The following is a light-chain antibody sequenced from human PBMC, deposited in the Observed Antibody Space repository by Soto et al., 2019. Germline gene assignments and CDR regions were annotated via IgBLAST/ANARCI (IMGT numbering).Light chain of an antibody. CDR2: GAS. CDR1: QSVSSY. Sequence: IVMTQSPLSLPVTPGEPASISCRASQSVSSYLAWYQQKPGKAPRLLIYGASTRATGIPVRFSGSGSGTEFTLTISSLQPDDFATYYCQQYNSYSWTFGQGTKVDIK. CDR3: QQYNSYSWT. J-gene: IGKJ1*01. V-gene: IGKV3-15*01.